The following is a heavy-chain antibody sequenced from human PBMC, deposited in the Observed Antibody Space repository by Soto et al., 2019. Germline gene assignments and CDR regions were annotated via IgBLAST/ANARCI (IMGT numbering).Heavy chain of an antibody. CDR3: ARGMSSWYWGRRFDP. CDR2: INHSGST. CDR1: GGSFSGYY. V-gene: IGHV4-34*01. D-gene: IGHD6-13*01. J-gene: IGHJ5*02. Sequence: SETLSLTCAVYGGSFSGYYWSWIRQPPGKGLEWIGEINHSGSTNYNPSLKSRVTISVDTSKNQFSLKLSSVTAADTAVYYCARGMSSWYWGRRFDPWGQGTLVTVSS.